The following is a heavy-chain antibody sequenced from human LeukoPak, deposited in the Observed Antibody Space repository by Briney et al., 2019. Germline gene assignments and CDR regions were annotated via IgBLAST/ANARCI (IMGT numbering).Heavy chain of an antibody. D-gene: IGHD3-16*01. CDR2: IYTTGST. Sequence: PSETLSLTCTVSGGSISAYYWSWVRQPAGKGLEWIGRIYTTGSTNYNPSLKSRVTMSVDTSKNKFSLKLRSVTAADTAVFYCARVLPGRGKYYFDYWGQGTLVTVSS. J-gene: IGHJ4*02. CDR1: GGSISAYY. V-gene: IGHV4-4*07. CDR3: ARVLPGRGKYYFDY.